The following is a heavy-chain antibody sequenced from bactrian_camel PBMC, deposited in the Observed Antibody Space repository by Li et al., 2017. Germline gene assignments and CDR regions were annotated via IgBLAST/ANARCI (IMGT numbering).Heavy chain of an antibody. CDR1: GFTFRNHG. V-gene: IGHV3S40*01. J-gene: IGHJ4*01. CDR2: LEHSGGVS. CDR3: VKDGVGWYGDY. Sequence: DVQLVESGGSLVQPGGSLRLSCVASGFTFRNHGMIWVRQAPGKGLEWVSVLEHSGGVSYYADSVKGRVTISRDNAKNTVYLQMNSLKPEDTAVYYCVKDGVGWYGDYWGQGTQVTVS. D-gene: IGHD3*01.